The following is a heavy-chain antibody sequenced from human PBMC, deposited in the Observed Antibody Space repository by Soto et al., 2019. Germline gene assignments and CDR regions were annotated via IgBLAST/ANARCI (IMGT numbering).Heavy chain of an antibody. Sequence: EVQLLESGGGLVQPGGSLRLSCAASGFTFSNYAMNWVRQAPGKGLEWVSVVSGSGGRTYYTDSVKGRFTVSRDNSKNTLYLQMNSLRAEDTAVYYCAKDPSLYRGIAVADEYFQHWGQGTLVTVSS. CDR2: VSGSGGRT. CDR3: AKDPSLYRGIAVADEYFQH. D-gene: IGHD6-19*01. V-gene: IGHV3-23*01. J-gene: IGHJ1*01. CDR1: GFTFSNYA.